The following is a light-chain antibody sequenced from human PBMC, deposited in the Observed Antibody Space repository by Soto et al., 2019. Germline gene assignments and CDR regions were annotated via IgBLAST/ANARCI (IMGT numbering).Light chain of an antibody. J-gene: IGLJ2*01. CDR1: SGHSSYA. V-gene: IGLV4-69*01. Sequence: QLVLTQSPSASASLGASVKLTCTLSSGHSSYAIAWHQQQPEKGPRYLMKLNSDGSHSKGDGIPDRFSGSSSGAERYLTISILQSEEEADYYCQSWGTDTVVFGGGTKLTVL. CDR3: QSWGTDTVV. CDR2: LNSDGSH.